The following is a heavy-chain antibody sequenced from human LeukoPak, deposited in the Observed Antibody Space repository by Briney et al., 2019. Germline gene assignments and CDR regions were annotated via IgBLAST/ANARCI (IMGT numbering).Heavy chain of an antibody. CDR3: ARENWDIVAVPMDV. D-gene: IGHD2-2*01. J-gene: IGHJ6*04. CDR1: GFSFSTSS. CDR2: ISSSSSAI. V-gene: IGHV3-48*01. Sequence: GGSLRLSCAASGFSFSTSSMNWVRQAPGKGLEWISYISSSSSAIYYADSVKSRFTISRDNAKNSLYLQMNSLRAEDTAIYYCARENWDIVAVPMDVWGKGTTVTVSS.